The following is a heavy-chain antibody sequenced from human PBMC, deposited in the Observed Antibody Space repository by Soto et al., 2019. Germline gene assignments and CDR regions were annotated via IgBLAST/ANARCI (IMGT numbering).Heavy chain of an antibody. J-gene: IGHJ3*02. CDR3: AKSILRTYYYDSSGYPSIAFDI. CDR2: VTADGGT. D-gene: IGHD3-22*01. V-gene: IGHV3-23*01. CDR1: GFTVSSHA. Sequence: LRLSCEGSGFTVSSHAMTWIRQAPGKGPEWVSTVTADGGTYYADSVKGRFAMSRDTSENTLYLQMNSLRAEDTAVYYCAKSILRTYYYDSSGYPSIAFDIWGQGTMVT.